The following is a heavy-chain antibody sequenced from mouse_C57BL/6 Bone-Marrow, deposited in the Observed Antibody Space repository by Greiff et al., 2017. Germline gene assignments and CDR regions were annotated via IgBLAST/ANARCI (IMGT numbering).Heavy chain of an antibody. D-gene: IGHD1-1*01. CDR2: INPGNGGT. CDR1: GYTFTSYW. Sequence: QVQLLQPGTGLVKPGASVKLSCTASGYTFTSYWMRWVKRRPGQGLEWIGNINPGNGGTNYNEKFKSKAILTVDNSSSADYMQLRSLESEDSAVYYCARHYGSRYGDWYFDVWGTGTTVTVSS. CDR3: ARHYGSRYGDWYFDV. J-gene: IGHJ1*03. V-gene: IGHV1-53*01.